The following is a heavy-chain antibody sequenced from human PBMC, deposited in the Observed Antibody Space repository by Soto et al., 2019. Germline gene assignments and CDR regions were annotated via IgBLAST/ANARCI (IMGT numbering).Heavy chain of an antibody. CDR2: VYSSGTT. CDR1: GLAVTSNY. V-gene: IGHV3-53*02. Sequence: EVQLVETGGGLIQSGGSLSLSCAASGLAVTSNYMSWVRQAPGKGLEWVSIVYSSGTTYYADSVKGRFTFSRDKSKNTIYLQMRNLRAEDTAVYYCARVDTYDYYYSMDVWGQGTTVTVSS. CDR3: ARVDTYDYYYSMDV. J-gene: IGHJ6*02. D-gene: IGHD5-18*01.